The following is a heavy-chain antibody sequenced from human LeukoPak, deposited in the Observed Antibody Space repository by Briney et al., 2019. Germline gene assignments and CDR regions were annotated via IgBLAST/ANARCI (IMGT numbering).Heavy chain of an antibody. Sequence: PSGTLSLTCTVSGDSVNSLDLWSWVRQPPGKGLEWIGEMYLSGTTHSNPSVKSRVTISIDKSKNQFFLNLSSVTAADTAVYYCAGLVGRYSSGLYYYYFDYWGQGTLVTVSS. V-gene: IGHV4-4*02. CDR1: GDSVNSLDL. D-gene: IGHD3-22*01. J-gene: IGHJ4*02. CDR2: MYLSGTT. CDR3: AGLVGRYSSGLYYYYFDY.